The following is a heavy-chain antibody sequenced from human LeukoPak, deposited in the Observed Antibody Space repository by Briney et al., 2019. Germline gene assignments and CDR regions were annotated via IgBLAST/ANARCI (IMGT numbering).Heavy chain of an antibody. D-gene: IGHD3-10*01. CDR3: ARDDSLETWFGGPSPYGMDV. J-gene: IGHJ6*02. V-gene: IGHV4-59*01. CDR1: GGSISSYY. Sequence: SETLSLTCTVSGGSISSYYWSWIRQPPGKGLEWIGYIYYSGSTNYNPSLKSRVTISVDTSKNQFSLKLSSVTAADTAVYYCARDDSLETWFGGPSPYGMDVWGQGTTVTVSS. CDR2: IYYSGST.